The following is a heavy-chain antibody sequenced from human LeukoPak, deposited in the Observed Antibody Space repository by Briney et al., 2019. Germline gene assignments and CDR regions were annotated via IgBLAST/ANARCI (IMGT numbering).Heavy chain of an antibody. CDR3: ARDAGRVGAKQQLANY. Sequence: GGSLRLSCAASGFTFSDYYMSWIRQAPGKGLEWVSYISSSGSTIYYADSVKGRFTISRDNAKTSLYLQMNSLRAEDTAVYYCARDAGRVGAKQQLANYWGQGTLVTVSS. CDR1: GFTFSDYY. CDR2: ISSSGSTI. J-gene: IGHJ4*02. V-gene: IGHV3-11*01. D-gene: IGHD6-13*01.